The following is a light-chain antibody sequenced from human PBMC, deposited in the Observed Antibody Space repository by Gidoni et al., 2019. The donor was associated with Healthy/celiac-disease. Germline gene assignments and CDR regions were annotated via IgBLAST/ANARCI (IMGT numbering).Light chain of an antibody. CDR3: QQYGSSPRGYT. Sequence: EIVLTQSPGTLSLSPGERATLSCRASQRVSSSYLAWYQQKPGQAPRLLIYGASSRATGIPDRFSGSGSGTDFTLTISRLEPEDFAVYYCQQYGSSPRGYTFXQXTKLEIK. J-gene: IGKJ2*01. CDR2: GAS. CDR1: QRVSSSY. V-gene: IGKV3-20*01.